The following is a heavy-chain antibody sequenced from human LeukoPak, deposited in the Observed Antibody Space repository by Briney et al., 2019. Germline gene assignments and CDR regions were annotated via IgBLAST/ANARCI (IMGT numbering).Heavy chain of an antibody. V-gene: IGHV4-59*01. Sequence: SETLSLTCTVSGGSISSYYWDWIRQPPGKGLEYIGYIYYSGSTNYNPSLKSRITISVDTSKNQFSLKLNSVTAADTAVYYCARGSSGWYGYYFDYWGQGTLVTVSS. CDR2: IYYSGST. CDR1: GGSISSYY. D-gene: IGHD6-19*01. CDR3: ARGSSGWYGYYFDY. J-gene: IGHJ4*02.